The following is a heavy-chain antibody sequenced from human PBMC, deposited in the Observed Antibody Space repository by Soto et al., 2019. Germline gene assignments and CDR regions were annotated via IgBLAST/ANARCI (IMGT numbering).Heavy chain of an antibody. V-gene: IGHV1-18*01. Sequence: QVPLVQSGAEVKKPGASVKVSCKASGYTFTSYGISWVRQAPGQGLEWMGWISAYNGNTTYAQKLQGRVTMTTDTSTSTAYMELRSLRSDDTAVYYCAREHTMVRGVIITNWFDPWGQGTLVTVSS. D-gene: IGHD3-10*01. CDR1: GYTFTSYG. J-gene: IGHJ5*02. CDR3: AREHTMVRGVIITNWFDP. CDR2: ISAYNGNT.